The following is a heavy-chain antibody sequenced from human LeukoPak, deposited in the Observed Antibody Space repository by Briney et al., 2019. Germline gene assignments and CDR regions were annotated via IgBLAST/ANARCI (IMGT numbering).Heavy chain of an antibody. CDR2: ISYDGSNK. CDR1: GFTFSSYG. Sequence: PGGSLRLSCAASGFTFSSYGMHWVRQAPGKGLEWVAVISYDGSNKYYADSVKGRFTISRDNAKNSLYLQMNSLRAEDTAVYYCARGYYDILTGYYPDAFDIWGQGTMVTVSS. D-gene: IGHD3-9*01. CDR3: ARGYYDILTGYYPDAFDI. V-gene: IGHV3-30*03. J-gene: IGHJ3*02.